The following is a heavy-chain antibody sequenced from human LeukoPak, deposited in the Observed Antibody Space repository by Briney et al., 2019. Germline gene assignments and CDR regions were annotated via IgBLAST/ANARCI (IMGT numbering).Heavy chain of an antibody. CDR2: INPSGGST. J-gene: IGHJ4*02. V-gene: IGHV1-46*01. Sequence: GASVKVSCKASGCTFTSYYMHWVRQAPGQGLEWMGIINPSGGSTSYAQKFQGRVTMTRDTSTSTVYMELSSLRSEDTAVYYCAGSGDYDSSGYLLDYWGQGTLVTVSS. CDR3: AGSGDYDSSGYLLDY. D-gene: IGHD3-22*01. CDR1: GCTFTSYY.